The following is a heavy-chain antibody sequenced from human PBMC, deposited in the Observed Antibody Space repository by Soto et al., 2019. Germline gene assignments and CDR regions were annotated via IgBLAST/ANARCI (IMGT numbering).Heavy chain of an antibody. CDR2: IYYSGST. D-gene: IGHD3-22*01. J-gene: IGHJ4*02. CDR3: ASLYYYDSRGYPPYDY. Sequence: SETLSLTCTVSGGSIRSSSYHWGWIRQPPGKGLEWIGNIYYSGSTYYNPSLKSRVTISVDTSKNQFSLKLSSVTAADTAVYYCASLYYYDSRGYPPYDYGAQGTLVTVSS. V-gene: IGHV4-39*01. CDR1: GGSIRSSSYH.